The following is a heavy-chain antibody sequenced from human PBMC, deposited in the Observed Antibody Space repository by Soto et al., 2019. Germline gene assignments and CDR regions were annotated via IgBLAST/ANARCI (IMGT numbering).Heavy chain of an antibody. D-gene: IGHD1-26*01. CDR3: SRGVGAYDY. J-gene: IGHJ4*02. V-gene: IGHV1-46*01. CDR1: GYTVTSYY. Sequence: QVQLVQSGAEVKKPGASVKVSCKASGYTVTSYYMHWVRQAPGQGLEWMGRINPSGGSTSYAQKFQGRGTMTRDTSPSPDYRELSSLRSEDTAVYYCSRGVGAYDYWGQGTLVTVSS. CDR2: INPSGGST.